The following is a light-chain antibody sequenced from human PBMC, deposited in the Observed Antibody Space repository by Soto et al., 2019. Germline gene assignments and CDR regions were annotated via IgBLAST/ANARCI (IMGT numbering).Light chain of an antibody. CDR3: GTWDSSLSALV. CDR2: ENN. V-gene: IGLV1-51*02. J-gene: IGLJ1*01. CDR1: SSKNGRNY. Sequence: QSVLTQPPSVSAAPGQKVTISCSGSSSKNGRNYVSWYQHPPGTTPKLLIYENNKRPSRIPDRFSGSKSGTSATLGITGLQTGDEADYCCGTWDSSLSALVFGTGTKVTVL.